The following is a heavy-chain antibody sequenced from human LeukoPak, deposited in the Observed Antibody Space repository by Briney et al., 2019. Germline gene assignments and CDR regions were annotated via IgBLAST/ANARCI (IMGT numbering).Heavy chain of an antibody. D-gene: IGHD1-1*01. J-gene: IGHJ4*02. Sequence: SQTLSLTCTVSGGSISSGSYYWSWIRQPAGKGLEWIGRIYTSGSTNYNPSLKSRVTISVDTSKNQFSLKLSSVTAADTAVYFCARRAYSAAYWKHFDYWGQGTLVTVSS. V-gene: IGHV4-61*02. CDR2: IYTSGST. CDR1: GGSISSGSYY. CDR3: ARRAYSAAYWKHFDY.